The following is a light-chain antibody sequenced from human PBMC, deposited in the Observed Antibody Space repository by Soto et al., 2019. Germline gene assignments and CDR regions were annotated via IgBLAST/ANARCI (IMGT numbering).Light chain of an antibody. CDR2: GAS. CDR1: QTISGW. CDR3: QQYNNYWT. J-gene: IGKJ1*01. Sequence: DIQMTQSPSTLSASVGDTVTITCRASQTISGWLAWYQQRPGKAPNLLIFGASTLESGVPSRFSGSGSGTTFTLTISSLQSDDFATYYCQQYNNYWTFGQGTKVDIK. V-gene: IGKV1-5*01.